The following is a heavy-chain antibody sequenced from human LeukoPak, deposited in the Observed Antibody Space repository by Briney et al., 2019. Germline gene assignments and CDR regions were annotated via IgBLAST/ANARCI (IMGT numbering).Heavy chain of an antibody. D-gene: IGHD1-26*01. CDR2: IIPIFGTA. Sequence: SVKVSCKASGDTSPTYGISWVRQAPGQGLEWMGGIIPIFGTANYAQKFQGRVTITADESTSTAYMELSSLRSEDTAVYYCARGEDYWGQGTLVTVSS. CDR1: GDTSPTYG. CDR3: ARGEDY. V-gene: IGHV1-69*13. J-gene: IGHJ4*02.